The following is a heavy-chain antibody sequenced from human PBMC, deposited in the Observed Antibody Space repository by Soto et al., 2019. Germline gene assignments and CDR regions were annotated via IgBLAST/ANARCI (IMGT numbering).Heavy chain of an antibody. D-gene: IGHD5-12*01. J-gene: IGHJ4*02. CDR2: INTYNGMT. CDR1: GYTFINYH. CDR3: AKSPRGEMATD. Sequence: QVQLVQSGGEVKKPGASVTVSCKASGYTFINYHITWVRQAPGQGLEWMAWINTYNGMTDYAQRFEGRVTMNRDTSTSTAYMALRNLGADDTAVYFCAKSPRGEMATDWGQGTLVTVSS. V-gene: IGHV1-18*01.